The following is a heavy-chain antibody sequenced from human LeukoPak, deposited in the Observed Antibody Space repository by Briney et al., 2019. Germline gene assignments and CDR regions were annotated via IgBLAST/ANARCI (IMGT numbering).Heavy chain of an antibody. CDR2: IRYDGSNK. CDR1: GFTFSSYD. D-gene: IGHD3-10*01. V-gene: IGHV3-30*02. Sequence: PGGSLRLSCAASGFTFSSYDIHWVRQAPGKGLEWVAFIRYDGSNKYYADSVRGRFTISRDNAKNSLYLQMNSLRAEDTAVYYCASNLWFGELPFDYWGQGTLVTVSS. CDR3: ASNLWFGELPFDY. J-gene: IGHJ4*02.